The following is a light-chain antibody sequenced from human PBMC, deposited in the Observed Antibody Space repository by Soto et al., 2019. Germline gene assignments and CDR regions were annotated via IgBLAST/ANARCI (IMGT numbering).Light chain of an antibody. J-gene: IGLJ3*02. Sequence: QSVLTQPPSASGTPGQRVTISCSGSSSNIGSNTVNWYQQLPGTAPKLLIYSNNQRPSGVPDRFSGSKSGTSASLAISGLQSEDEADYYCAAWDDSLNWLWLFGGGTKLTVL. CDR2: SNN. CDR3: AAWDDSLNWLWL. CDR1: SSNIGSNT. V-gene: IGLV1-44*01.